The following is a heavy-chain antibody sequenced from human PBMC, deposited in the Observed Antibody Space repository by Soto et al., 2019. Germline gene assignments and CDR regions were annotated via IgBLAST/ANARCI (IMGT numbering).Heavy chain of an antibody. CDR2: TRNKANSYTT. D-gene: IGHD2-15*01. CDR3: ARWCSGGSCYYGLDV. V-gene: IGHV3-72*01. CDR1: GFTFSDHY. Sequence: PGGSLRLSCVASGFTFSDHYMDWVRQAPGKGLEWVGRTRNKANSYTTGYAASVKGRFSISRDDSKNSLYLQMNSLKTEDTAVYYCARWCSGGSCYYGLDVWGQGTTVTVSS. J-gene: IGHJ6*02.